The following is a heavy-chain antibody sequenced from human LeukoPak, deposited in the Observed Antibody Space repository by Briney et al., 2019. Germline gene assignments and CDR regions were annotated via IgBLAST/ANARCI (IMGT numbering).Heavy chain of an antibody. V-gene: IGHV3-64D*06. D-gene: IGHD3-9*01. CDR3: VKAALRYFDWSPDY. Sequence: GGSLRLSFSASGFTFSGYAMHWVRQAPGKGLEYVSAISSNGGSTYYADSVKGRFTISRDNSKNTLYLRMSSLRAEDTAVYYCVKAALRYFDWSPDYWGQGTLVTVSS. J-gene: IGHJ4*02. CDR2: ISSNGGST. CDR1: GFTFSGYA.